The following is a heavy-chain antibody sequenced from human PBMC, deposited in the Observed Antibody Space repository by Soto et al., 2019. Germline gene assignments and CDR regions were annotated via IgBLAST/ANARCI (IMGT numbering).Heavy chain of an antibody. Sequence: QVQLVQYGAEVKKPGSSVKVSCKASGGTFGSYAFSWVRQAPGQGLEWMGGIIPVSGAAHYVQKFQGRVTITADESTSTAYMELSSLSSQDTAVYYCATALGCRSTSCTLDYWGQGTRVIVSS. V-gene: IGHV1-69*01. CDR3: ATALGCRSTSCTLDY. CDR1: GGTFGSYA. D-gene: IGHD2-2*01. CDR2: IIPVSGAA. J-gene: IGHJ4*02.